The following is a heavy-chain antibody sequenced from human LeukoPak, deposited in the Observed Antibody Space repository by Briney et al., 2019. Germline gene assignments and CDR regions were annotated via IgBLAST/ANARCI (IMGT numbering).Heavy chain of an antibody. Sequence: SETLSLTCTVSGGSISSYYWSWTRQPPGKGLEWSGYIYYSGSTNYNPSLKSRVTISVDTSKNQFSLKLSSVTAADTAVYYCARHVVGATGSFDYWGQGTLVTVSS. D-gene: IGHD1-26*01. J-gene: IGHJ4*02. CDR2: IYYSGST. CDR3: ARHVVGATGSFDY. CDR1: GGSISSYY. V-gene: IGHV4-59*08.